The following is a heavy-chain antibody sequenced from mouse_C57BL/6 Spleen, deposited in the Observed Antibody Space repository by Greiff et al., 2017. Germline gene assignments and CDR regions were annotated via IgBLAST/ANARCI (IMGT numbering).Heavy chain of an antibody. Sequence: EVKVVESGGDLVKPGGSLKLSCAASGFTFSSYGMSWVRQTPDKRLEWVATISSGGSYTYYPDSVKGRFTISRDNAKNTLYLQMSSLKSEDTAMYYCARRLYDYGGYFDVWGTGTTVTVSS. J-gene: IGHJ1*03. CDR2: ISSGGSYT. D-gene: IGHD2-4*01. CDR3: ARRLYDYGGYFDV. CDR1: GFTFSSYG. V-gene: IGHV5-6*02.